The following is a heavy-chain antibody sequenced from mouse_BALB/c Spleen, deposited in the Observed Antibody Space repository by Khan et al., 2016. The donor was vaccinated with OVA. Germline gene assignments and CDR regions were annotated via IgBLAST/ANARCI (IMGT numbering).Heavy chain of an antibody. CDR3: ARSGGNYNWYFDV. CDR1: GYSFTGYN. J-gene: IGHJ1*01. Sequence: VQLKQSGPELEKPGASVKISCKASGYSFTGYNMNWVKQSNGKSLEWIGNIDPYYGGISYNQKFKGKATLTVDKSSSTAYMQLKSLTSEDSAVYDCARSGGNYNWYFDVWGAGTTVTVSS. D-gene: IGHD2-1*01. V-gene: IGHV1S135*01. CDR2: IDPYYGGI.